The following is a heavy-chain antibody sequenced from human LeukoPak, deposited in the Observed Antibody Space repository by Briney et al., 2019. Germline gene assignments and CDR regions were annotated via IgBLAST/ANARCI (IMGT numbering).Heavy chain of an antibody. CDR3: ASRVIFGVIIRDY. CDR1: GGSISSGSYY. D-gene: IGHD3-3*01. CDR2: IYTSGST. J-gene: IGHJ4*02. V-gene: IGHV4-61*02. Sequence: SQTLSLTCTVSGGSISSGSYYWSWIRQPAGKGLEWIGRIYTSGSTNYNPSLKSRVTISVDTSKNPFSLKLSSVTAADTAVYYCASRVIFGVIIRDYWGQGTLVTVSS.